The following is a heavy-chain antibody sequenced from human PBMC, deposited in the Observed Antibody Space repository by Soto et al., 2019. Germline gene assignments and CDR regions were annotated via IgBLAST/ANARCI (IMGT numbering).Heavy chain of an antibody. CDR1: GFTFSSYT. Sequence: EVQLLESGGGLVQPGGSLRLSCAASGFTFSSYTMSWVRQAPGKGLEWVSAISGRGGSTYYADSVKCRFTIARDSAKNTLYLHMHSLRAEDTAVYYFAKEGWYYYDSSGYYDYWGQGTLVTVSS. V-gene: IGHV3-23*01. CDR2: ISGRGGST. CDR3: AKEGWYYYDSSGYYDY. D-gene: IGHD3-22*01. J-gene: IGHJ4*02.